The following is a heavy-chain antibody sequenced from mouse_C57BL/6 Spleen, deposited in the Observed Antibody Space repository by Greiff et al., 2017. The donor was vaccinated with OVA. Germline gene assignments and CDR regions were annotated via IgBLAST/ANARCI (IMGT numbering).Heavy chain of an antibody. CDR3: AREGDYDGPWFAY. D-gene: IGHD2-4*01. CDR2: ISYSGST. CDR1: GYSITSGYD. J-gene: IGHJ3*01. V-gene: IGHV3-1*01. Sequence: EVHLVESGPGMVKPSQSLSLTCTVTGYSITSGYDWHWIRHFPGNKLEWMGYISYSGSTNYNPSLKSRISITHDTSKNHFFLKLNSVTTEDTATYYCAREGDYDGPWFAYWGQGTLVTVSA.